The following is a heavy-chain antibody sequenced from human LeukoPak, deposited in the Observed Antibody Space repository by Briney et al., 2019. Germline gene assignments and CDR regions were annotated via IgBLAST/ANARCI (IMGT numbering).Heavy chain of an antibody. V-gene: IGHV4-4*07. D-gene: IGHD3-22*01. CDR2: IYTSGST. CDR1: GGSISSYY. CDR3: ARERAGLGYYDSSGLDY. Sequence: SETLSLTCTVSGGSISSYYWSWIRQPAGKGLEWIGRIYTSGSTNYNPSLKSRVTMSVDTSKNQFSLKLSSVTAADTAVYYCARERAGLGYYDSSGLDYWGQGTLVTVSS. J-gene: IGHJ4*02.